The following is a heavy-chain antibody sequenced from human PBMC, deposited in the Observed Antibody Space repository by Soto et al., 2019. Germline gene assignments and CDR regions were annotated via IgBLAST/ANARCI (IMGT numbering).Heavy chain of an antibody. V-gene: IGHV3-15*07. J-gene: IGHJ4*02. D-gene: IGHD3-22*01. CDR3: TTDPVTMIVVVPSSG. CDR2: IKSKTDGGTT. CDR1: GFTFSNAW. Sequence: AGGSLRLSCAASGFTFSNAWMNWVRQAPGKGLEWVGRIKSKTDGGTTDYAAPVKGRFTISRDDSKNTLYLQMNSLKTEDTAVYYCTTDPVTMIVVVPSSGWGQGTLVTVSS.